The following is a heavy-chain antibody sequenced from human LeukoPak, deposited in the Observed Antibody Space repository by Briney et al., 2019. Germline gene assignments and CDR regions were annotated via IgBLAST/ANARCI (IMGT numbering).Heavy chain of an antibody. CDR3: ARDLPYSSS. D-gene: IGHD6-13*01. Sequence: GGSLRLSCAASGFTFSTYAMSWVRQAPGKGLEWVSAIGGSGGSTYYADSVKGRFTISRDNSKNTLYLQMNSLRAEDTAIYYCARDLPYSSSWGQGTLVTVSS. CDR2: IGGSGGST. CDR1: GFTFSTYA. J-gene: IGHJ4*02. V-gene: IGHV3-23*01.